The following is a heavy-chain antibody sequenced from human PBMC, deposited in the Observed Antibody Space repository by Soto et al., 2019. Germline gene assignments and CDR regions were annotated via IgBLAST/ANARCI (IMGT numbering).Heavy chain of an antibody. V-gene: IGHV1-2*02. CDR3: ARNMDYYYGPGSGNGHGF. CDR1: GDTFTSYY. J-gene: IGHJ6*02. Sequence: QVQLVQSGAEMKEPGDSVRVSCEASGDTFTSYYIHWVRQAPGQGLEWMGWINPKFGDTTYAQDFQGRVSMNRDMSISTVYMELSRLTSDDTAIYYCARNMDYYYGPGSGNGHGFWGQGTTVTVFS. D-gene: IGHD3-10*01. CDR2: INPKFGDT.